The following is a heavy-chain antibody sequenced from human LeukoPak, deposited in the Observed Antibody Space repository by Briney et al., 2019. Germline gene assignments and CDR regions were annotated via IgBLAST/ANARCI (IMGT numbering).Heavy chain of an antibody. CDR2: IWYDGSNK. CDR3: ARDRITGTTPFDY. Sequence: GGSLRLSCAASGFTFSSYAMSWVRQAPGKGLEWVAVIWYDGSNKYYADSVKGRFTISRDNSKNTLYLQMNSLRAEDTAEYYCARDRITGTTPFDYWGQGTLVTVSS. D-gene: IGHD1-7*01. J-gene: IGHJ4*02. V-gene: IGHV3-33*08. CDR1: GFTFSSYA.